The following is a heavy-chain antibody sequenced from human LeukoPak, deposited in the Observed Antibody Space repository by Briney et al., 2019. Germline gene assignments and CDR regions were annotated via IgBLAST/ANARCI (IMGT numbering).Heavy chain of an antibody. D-gene: IGHD3-16*01. CDR1: GGSFSGYY. Sequence: SETLSLTCAVYGGSFSGYYWSWIRQPPGKGLEWIGEINHSGSTNYNPSLKSRVTISIDTSKNQFSLNLSSVTAADTAVYYCASGRLITFGGDYWGQGTLVTVSS. J-gene: IGHJ4*02. V-gene: IGHV4-34*01. CDR2: INHSGST. CDR3: ASGRLITFGGDY.